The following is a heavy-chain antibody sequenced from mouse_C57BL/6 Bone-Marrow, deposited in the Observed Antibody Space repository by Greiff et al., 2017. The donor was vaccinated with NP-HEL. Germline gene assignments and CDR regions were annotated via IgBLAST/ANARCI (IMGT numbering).Heavy chain of an antibody. CDR2: ISYDGSN. CDR3: ARTPLRWLLRAWFAY. V-gene: IGHV3-6*01. CDR1: GYSITSGYY. J-gene: IGHJ3*01. Sequence: EVKLQESGPGLVKPSQSLSLTCSVTGYSITSGYYWNWIRQFPGNKLEWMGYISYDGSNNYNPSLKNRISITSDTSKNQFFLKLNSVTTEDTATYYCARTPLRWLLRAWFAYWGQGTLVTVSA. D-gene: IGHD2-3*01.